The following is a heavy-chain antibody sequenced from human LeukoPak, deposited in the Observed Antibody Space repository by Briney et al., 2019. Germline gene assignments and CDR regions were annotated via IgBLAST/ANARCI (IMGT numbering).Heavy chain of an antibody. CDR1: GESFSEYY. CDR3: AFEGPVSGYAFDP. Sequence: SETLSLTCAVYGESFSEYYWSWIRQPPGKGLEWIGQINHSGGTNYHPSLKTRVTISLDTSKNQVSLKLRSVTAADTAVYCCAFEGPVSGYAFDPWGQGALVAVSS. CDR2: INHSGGT. J-gene: IGHJ5*02. D-gene: IGHD5-12*01. V-gene: IGHV4-34*01.